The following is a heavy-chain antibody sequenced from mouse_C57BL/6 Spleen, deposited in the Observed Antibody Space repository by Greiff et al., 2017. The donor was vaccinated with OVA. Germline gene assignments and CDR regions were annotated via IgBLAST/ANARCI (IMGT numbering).Heavy chain of an antibody. V-gene: IGHV1-85*01. J-gene: IGHJ3*01. CDR1: GYTFTSYD. D-gene: IGHD2-2*01. Sequence: VQLQQSGPELVKPGASVKLSCKASGYTFTSYDINWVKQRPGQGLEWIGWIYPRDGSTKYNEKFKGKATLTVDTSSSTAYMELHSLTSEDAAVYFCARGAFYYGYDGFAYWGQGTLVTVSA. CDR3: ARGAFYYGYDGFAY. CDR2: IYPRDGST.